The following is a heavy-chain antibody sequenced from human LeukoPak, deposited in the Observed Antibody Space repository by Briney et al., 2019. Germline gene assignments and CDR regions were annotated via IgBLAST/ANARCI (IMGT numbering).Heavy chain of an antibody. D-gene: IGHD2-2*01. J-gene: IGHJ4*02. V-gene: IGHV3-23*01. CDR1: GFIFTNHA. CDR2: ISGSGSST. Sequence: GGSLRLSCAASGFIFTNHAMTWVRQAPGKGLEWVSDISGSGSSTFYADSVKGRFTISRDNSQNTLYLQMNNLTVEDTAVYYCAECSLTSSSGSRFAYWGQGTLVTVSS. CDR3: AECSLTSSSGSRFAY.